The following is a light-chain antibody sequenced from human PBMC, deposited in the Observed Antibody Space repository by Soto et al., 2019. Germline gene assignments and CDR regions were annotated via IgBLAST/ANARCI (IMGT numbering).Light chain of an antibody. Sequence: DIQMTQSPSILSASVGDRVTITCRASQSVNPWLAWYQQKPGKAPKLLISEASILETGVPSRYSGSGSGTEFTLTIISLRPDDFATYYCQHYDSLVSTFGQGTKMEIK. CDR2: EAS. CDR3: QHYDSLVST. J-gene: IGKJ1*01. CDR1: QSVNPW. V-gene: IGKV1-5*03.